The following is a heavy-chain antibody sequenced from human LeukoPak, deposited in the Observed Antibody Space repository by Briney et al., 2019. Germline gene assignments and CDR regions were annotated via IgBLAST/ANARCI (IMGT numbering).Heavy chain of an antibody. CDR1: GITFSRHG. CDR2: IRSDGSNK. J-gene: IGHJ4*02. V-gene: IGHV3-30*02. CDR3: AKEGYYGSGSFPDH. D-gene: IGHD3-10*01. Sequence: GGSLRLSCAASGITFSRHGMHWVRQAPGKGLEWVAFIRSDGSNKYYADSVKGRFTISSDNSKNTLYLQMNSLRAEDTAVYYCAKEGYYGSGSFPDHWGQGTLVTVSS.